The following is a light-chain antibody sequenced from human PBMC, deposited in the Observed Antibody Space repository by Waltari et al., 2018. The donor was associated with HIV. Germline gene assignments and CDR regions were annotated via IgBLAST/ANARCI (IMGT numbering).Light chain of an antibody. CDR3: AADAGNNIVI. CDR2: DVN. J-gene: IGLJ2*01. Sequence: QSALTQPPSASGSPGQSVTVSCTGTSSDIGYFNYVPWYQKHPGKAPKLLIYDVNKRPSGVPDRFSASKSGATASLTVSGLLAEDEADYYCAADAGNNIVIFGGGTKVTV. V-gene: IGLV2-8*01. CDR1: SSDIGYFNY.